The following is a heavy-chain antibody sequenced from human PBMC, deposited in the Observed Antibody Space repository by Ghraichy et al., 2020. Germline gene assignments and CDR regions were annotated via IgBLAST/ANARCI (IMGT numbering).Heavy chain of an antibody. V-gene: IGHV3-23*01. J-gene: IGHJ4*02. D-gene: IGHD5-18*01. CDR3: AGGYSYGFHY. Sequence: GGSLRLSCAASGFTFSSYAMNWVRQAPGKGLEWVSAISGSGGSTYYADSVKGRFTISRDNSKTTLYLQMNSLRAEDTAVYYCAGGYSYGFHYWGQGTLVTVSS. CDR2: ISGSGGST. CDR1: GFTFSSYA.